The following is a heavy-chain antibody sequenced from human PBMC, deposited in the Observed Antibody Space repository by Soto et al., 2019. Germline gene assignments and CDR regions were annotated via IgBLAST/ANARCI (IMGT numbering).Heavy chain of an antibody. Sequence: GGSLRLSCAASGFTFSDYYMSWIRQAPGKGLEWVSYISSSGSTIYYADSVKGRFTISRDNAKNSLYLQMNSLRAEDTAVYYWASDYGSGSYYTKYDYYYYMDVWGKGTTVTVSS. CDR1: GFTFSDYY. J-gene: IGHJ6*03. V-gene: IGHV3-11*01. CDR3: ASDYGSGSYYTKYDYYYYMDV. D-gene: IGHD3-10*01. CDR2: ISSSGSTI.